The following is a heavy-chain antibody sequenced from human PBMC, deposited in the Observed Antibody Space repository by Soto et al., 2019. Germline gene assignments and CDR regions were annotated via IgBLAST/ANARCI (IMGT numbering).Heavy chain of an antibody. Sequence: GGSLRLSCAASGFTLNIHVMGWFRLAPGKGPEWVSAISARNPNTYYADSARGRFTLSRDNARSTVYLQMDSLRVEDTALYYCARDVTSHGPRGYSSSWYGWFDPWGQGTLLTVSS. CDR2: ISARNPNT. D-gene: IGHD6-13*01. CDR1: GFTLNIHV. CDR3: ARDVTSHGPRGYSSSWYGWFDP. J-gene: IGHJ5*02. V-gene: IGHV3-23*01.